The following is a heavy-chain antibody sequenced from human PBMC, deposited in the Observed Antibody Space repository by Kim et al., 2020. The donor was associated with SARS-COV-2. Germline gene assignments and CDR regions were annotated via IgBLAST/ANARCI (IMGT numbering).Heavy chain of an antibody. J-gene: IGHJ5*02. V-gene: IGHV3-30*01. D-gene: IGHD3-16*01. CDR3: ARAFGGNYLNWFDP. Sequence: AASGKGRFTLSRENSQNTLYLQMDSLRAEDTAVYYCARAFGGNYLNWFDPWGRGTLVTVSS.